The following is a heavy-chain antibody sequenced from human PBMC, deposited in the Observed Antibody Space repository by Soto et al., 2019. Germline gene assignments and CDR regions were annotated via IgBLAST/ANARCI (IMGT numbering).Heavy chain of an antibody. CDR2: INPSGDSK. J-gene: IGHJ1*01. D-gene: IGHD4-17*01. V-gene: IGHV1-46*01. CDR1: GFSFSDYF. Sequence: ASVNVSCKASGFSFSDYFMHWVRQAPGQGLEWMGIINPSGDSKNYAQKFQGRVTITRDTSTSTVYMDLSSLRYEDTAVYYCARDNSQNYGTPPASSWSQRWGKENPVIVSA. CDR3: ARDNSQNYGTPPASSWSQR.